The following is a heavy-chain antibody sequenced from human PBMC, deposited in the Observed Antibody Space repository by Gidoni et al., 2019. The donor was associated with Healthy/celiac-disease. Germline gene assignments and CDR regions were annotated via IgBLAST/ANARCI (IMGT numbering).Heavy chain of an antibody. V-gene: IGHV4-34*01. J-gene: IGHJ4*02. CDR3: ARHTGIVGTNDY. CDR2: INHSVST. D-gene: IGHD1-26*01. CDR1: GGSFSAYY. Sequence: QVQLQQWGAGLLKPSETLSITCAVYGGSFSAYYWSWIRQPPVKGLEWIGEINHSVSTNYNPSLKSRVTISVDTSKNQFSLKLSSVTAADTAVYYCARHTGIVGTNDYWGQGTLVTVSS.